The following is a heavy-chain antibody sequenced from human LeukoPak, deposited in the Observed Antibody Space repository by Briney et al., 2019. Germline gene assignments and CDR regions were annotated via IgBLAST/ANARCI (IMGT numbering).Heavy chain of an antibody. CDR1: GFTFSNYA. CDR2: ISSNGRST. CDR3: VRRAGSYYFDY. Sequence: GGSLRLPCSASGFTFSNYAMFWVRQAPGKGLEYISAISSNGRSTYYADSVEGRFTISRDNSKNTLDLQMSSLRPEDTSTYYCVRRAGSYYFDYWGQRSLVTVSS. V-gene: IGHV3-64D*06. J-gene: IGHJ4*02. D-gene: IGHD1-26*01.